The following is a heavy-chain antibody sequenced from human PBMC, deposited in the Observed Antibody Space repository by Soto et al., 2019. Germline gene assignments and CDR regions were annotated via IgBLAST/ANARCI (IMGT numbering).Heavy chain of an antibody. Sequence: SETLSLTCSVSGGSISSYYWSWIRQSAGKGLEWIGRIQNSGNAYYNPSLEGRVTISEDTSKNQFSLKVSSVTAADTAVYYCARDGTSSYGLDVWGQGTTVTVSS. D-gene: IGHD2-2*01. J-gene: IGHJ6*02. CDR1: GGSISSYY. V-gene: IGHV4-4*07. CDR2: IQNSGNA. CDR3: ARDGTSSYGLDV.